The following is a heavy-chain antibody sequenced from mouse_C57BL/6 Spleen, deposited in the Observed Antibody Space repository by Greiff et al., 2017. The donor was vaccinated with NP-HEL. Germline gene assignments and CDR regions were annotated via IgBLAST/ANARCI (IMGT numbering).Heavy chain of an antibody. V-gene: IGHV1-20*01. CDR2: INPYNGDT. Sequence: VQLKESGPELVKPGDSVKISCKASGYSFTGYFMNWVMQSHGKSLEWIGRINPYNGDTFYNQKFKGKATLTVDKSSSTAHMELRSLTSEDSAVYYCARGGFDYYGSSPLDYWGQGTTLTVSS. CDR3: ARGGFDYYGSSPLDY. J-gene: IGHJ2*01. D-gene: IGHD1-1*01. CDR1: GYSFTGYF.